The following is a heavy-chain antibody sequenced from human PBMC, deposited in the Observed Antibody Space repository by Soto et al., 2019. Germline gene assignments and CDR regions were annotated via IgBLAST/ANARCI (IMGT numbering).Heavy chain of an antibody. CDR1: GFTFSGSA. Sequence: PGGSLRLSCAASGFTFSGSAMHWVRQASGKGLEWVGRIRSKTNSYATAYAASVKGRFTISRDDSKNTLYLQMNSLRAEDTAVYYCAKDRLEVLLCIWDYWGQGTLVTVSS. J-gene: IGHJ4*02. V-gene: IGHV3-73*01. CDR3: AKDRLEVLLCIWDY. D-gene: IGHD3-10*02. CDR2: IRSKTNSYAT.